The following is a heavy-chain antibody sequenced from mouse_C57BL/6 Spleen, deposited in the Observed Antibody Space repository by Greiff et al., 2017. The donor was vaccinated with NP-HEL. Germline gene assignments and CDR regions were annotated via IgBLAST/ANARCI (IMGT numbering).Heavy chain of an antibody. D-gene: IGHD1-1*02. V-gene: IGHV1-18*01. CDR1: GYTFTDYN. CDR3: ARSGGSYVRTRFAY. Sequence: EVQLQQSGPELVKPGASVKIPCKASGYTFTDYNMDWVKQSNGKSLEWIGDINPNNGGTIYNQKFKGKATVTVDKSSSTAYMELRSLTSEDTAVYYCARSGGSYVRTRFAYWGQGTLVTVSA. J-gene: IGHJ3*01. CDR2: INPNNGGT.